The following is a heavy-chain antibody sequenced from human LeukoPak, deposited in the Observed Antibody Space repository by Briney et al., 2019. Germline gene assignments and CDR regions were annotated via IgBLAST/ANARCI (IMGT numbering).Heavy chain of an antibody. CDR2: ITFDGSRT. CDR1: AFTFTTYS. Sequence: PGRSLRLSCAASAFTFTTYSIHWVRHVPGKGLLWVSRITFDGSRTYYADSVKGRFTISRDNAKSTLSLQMASLRAEDTAVYYCARALSSAWGLVDCWGQGTLVTVSS. J-gene: IGHJ4*02. V-gene: IGHV3-74*01. D-gene: IGHD6-19*01. CDR3: ARALSSAWGLVDC.